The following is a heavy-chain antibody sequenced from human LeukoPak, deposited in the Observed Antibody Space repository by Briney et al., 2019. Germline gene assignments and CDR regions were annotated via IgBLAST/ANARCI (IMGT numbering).Heavy chain of an antibody. CDR1: GYTFTSYW. CDR2: INPNDGST. V-gene: IGHV1-46*01. Sequence: GASVKVSCKASGYTFTSYWIQWVRQAPGQGLEWMGLINPNDGSTTYTHKFQGRVTMTRDTSTSTVYMDLSSLTSEDTAAYYCARAPRDSSTMLDYWGQGTLVTVSS. D-gene: IGHD6-13*01. J-gene: IGHJ4*02. CDR3: ARAPRDSSTMLDY.